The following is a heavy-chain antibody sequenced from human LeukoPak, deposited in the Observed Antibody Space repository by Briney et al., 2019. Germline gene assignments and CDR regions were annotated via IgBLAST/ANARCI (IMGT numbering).Heavy chain of an antibody. V-gene: IGHV3-11*04. CDR2: ISSGGSTI. D-gene: IGHD5-18*01. J-gene: IGHJ4*02. CDR3: ARGGAAMAYY. CDR1: GFTFSDYY. Sequence: PGGSLRLSCAVSGFTFSDYYMSWIRQAPGKGLEWVSYISSGGSTISHADSVKGRFTISRDNAENSLYLQMNSLRAEDTAVYYCARGGAAMAYYWGQGTLVTVSS.